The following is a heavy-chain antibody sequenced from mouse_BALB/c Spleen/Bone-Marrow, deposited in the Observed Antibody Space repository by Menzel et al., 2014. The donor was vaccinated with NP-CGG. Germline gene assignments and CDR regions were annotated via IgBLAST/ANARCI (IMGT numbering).Heavy chain of an antibody. CDR3: ARYYYGSSYFDY. Sequence: WIGRTDAADGNTKYDPKFQGKATITADTSSNTAYLQLSSLTSEDTAVYYCARYYYGSSYFDYWGQGTTLTVSS. CDR2: TDAADGNT. J-gene: IGHJ2*01. V-gene: IGHV14-3*02. D-gene: IGHD1-1*01.